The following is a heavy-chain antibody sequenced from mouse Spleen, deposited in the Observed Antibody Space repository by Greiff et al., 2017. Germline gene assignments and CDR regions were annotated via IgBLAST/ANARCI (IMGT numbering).Heavy chain of an antibody. J-gene: IGHJ2*01. CDR1: GFTFSDYG. D-gene: IGHD4-1*01. CDR3: ARLTGGDYFDY. Sequence: DVKLVESGGGLVKPGGSLKLSCAASGFTFSDYGMAWVRQAPGKGPEWVAFISNLAYSIYYADTVTGRFTISRENAKNTLYLEMSSLRSEDTAMYYCARLTGGDYFDYWGQGTTLTVSS. V-gene: IGHV5-15*02. CDR2: ISNLAYSI.